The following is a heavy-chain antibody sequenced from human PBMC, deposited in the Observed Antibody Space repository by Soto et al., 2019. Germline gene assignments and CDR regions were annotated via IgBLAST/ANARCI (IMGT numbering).Heavy chain of an antibody. CDR2: ISYDGGNK. CDR1: GFTFSSYA. Sequence: QVQLVESAGGVVQPGRSLRLSCAASGFTFSSYAMHWVRQAPGKGLEWVAVISYDGGNKYYADSVKGRFTISRDNSKNALYLRMSSLRAEDTAGYYGAREGRGHYGMDVWGQGTTVTVSS. V-gene: IGHV3-30-3*01. J-gene: IGHJ6*02. CDR3: AREGRGHYGMDV.